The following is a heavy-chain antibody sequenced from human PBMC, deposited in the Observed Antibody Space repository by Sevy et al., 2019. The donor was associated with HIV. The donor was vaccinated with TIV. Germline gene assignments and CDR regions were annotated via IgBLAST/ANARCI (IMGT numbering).Heavy chain of an antibody. D-gene: IGHD2-2*01. CDR2: INHSGST. Sequence: SETLSLTCAVSGYSISSGYYWSWIRQPPGKGLEWIGEINHSGSTNYNPSLKSRVTISGDTSKNQFSLKLSSVTAADTAVYYCARHCSSTSCSHAFDIWGQGTMVTVSS. CDR1: GYSISSGYY. V-gene: IGHV4-34*01. CDR3: ARHCSSTSCSHAFDI. J-gene: IGHJ3*02.